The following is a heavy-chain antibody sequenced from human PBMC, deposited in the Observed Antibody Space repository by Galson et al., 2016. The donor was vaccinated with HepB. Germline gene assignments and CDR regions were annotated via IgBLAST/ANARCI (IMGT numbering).Heavy chain of an antibody. J-gene: IGHJ4*02. CDR2: INSKSAGGTP. CDR3: RVVAAYLSRDF. Sequence: SLRLSCAASGFTSNNSWFSFRNVWMSWVRQAPGKGLEWVGRINSKSAGGTPDYAPPVKGRFTISENDSKNTTYLQMNSLKTEDTGINYCRVVAAYLSRDFWGQGTQVTVSS. V-gene: IGHV3-15*01. CDR1: GFTSNNSWFSFRNVW. D-gene: IGHD2-15*01.